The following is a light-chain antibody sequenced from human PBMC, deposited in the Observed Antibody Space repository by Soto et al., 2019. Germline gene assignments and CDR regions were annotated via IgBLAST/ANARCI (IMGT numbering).Light chain of an antibody. CDR3: SSYTRSSTLI. J-gene: IGLJ2*01. CDR1: SSDVGDYYY. V-gene: IGLV2-14*01. CDR2: GVT. Sequence: QSVLTQPASVSGSPGQSITISCSGTSSDVGDYYYVSWYQQHPAKAPKLLIYGVTDRLSGVSHRFAGSRSDSTASLTISGRQAEDEADYYCSSYTRSSTLIFGGGTQLTVL.